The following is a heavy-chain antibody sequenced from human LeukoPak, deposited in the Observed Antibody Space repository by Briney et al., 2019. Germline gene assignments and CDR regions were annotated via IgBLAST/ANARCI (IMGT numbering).Heavy chain of an antibody. Sequence: GGSLRLSCAASGFTFSSYGMHWVRQAPGKGLVWVSHVNTDGTSTSYVDSVKGRFTISRDNAKNTLYLQTNSLRAEDTAVYYCARDSPNYSKGAIDIWGQGTMVTVSS. CDR1: GFTFSSYG. CDR2: VNTDGTST. CDR3: ARDSPNYSKGAIDI. V-gene: IGHV3-74*01. J-gene: IGHJ3*02. D-gene: IGHD1-7*01.